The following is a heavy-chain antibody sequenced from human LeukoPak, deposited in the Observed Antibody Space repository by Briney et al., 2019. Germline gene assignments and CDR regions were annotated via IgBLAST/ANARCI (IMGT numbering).Heavy chain of an antibody. D-gene: IGHD3-3*01. Sequence: SETLSLTCTVSGGSISSYYWSWIRQPPGKGLEWIGYIYYSGSTNYNPSLKSRVTISVDTSKNQFSLKLSSVTAADTAVYYCARDYDFWSGHSLAYWGQGTLVTVSS. CDR2: IYYSGST. CDR1: GGSISSYY. CDR3: ARDYDFWSGHSLAY. V-gene: IGHV4-59*12. J-gene: IGHJ4*02.